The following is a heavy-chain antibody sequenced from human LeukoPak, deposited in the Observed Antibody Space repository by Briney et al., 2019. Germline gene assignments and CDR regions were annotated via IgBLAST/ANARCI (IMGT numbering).Heavy chain of an antibody. J-gene: IGHJ4*02. CDR3: ARGSPPGD. D-gene: IGHD3-16*01. CDR1: GFTFSDYY. Sequence: PGGSLRLSCAASGFTFSDYYMTWIRRAPGKGLEWVSYISSSSGFTKYADSVRGRFTISRDNAKNSLYLQMNTLRVDDTAVYYCARGSPPGDWGQGTLVTVSS. CDR2: ISSSSGFT. V-gene: IGHV3-11*05.